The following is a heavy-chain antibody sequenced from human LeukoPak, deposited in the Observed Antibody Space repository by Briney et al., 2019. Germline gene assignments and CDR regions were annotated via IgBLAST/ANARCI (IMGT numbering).Heavy chain of an antibody. CDR3: ARVGSSGWYFGGFEY. CDR2: IYYSGST. CDR1: GGSISSYY. V-gene: IGHV4-59*01. J-gene: IGHJ4*02. Sequence: SETLSLTCTVSGGSISSYYWSWIRQPPGKGLEWIGYIYYSGSTNYNPSLKSRVTISVDTSKYQFSLKLSSVTAADTAVYYCARVGSSGWYFGGFEYWGQGTLVTVSS. D-gene: IGHD6-19*01.